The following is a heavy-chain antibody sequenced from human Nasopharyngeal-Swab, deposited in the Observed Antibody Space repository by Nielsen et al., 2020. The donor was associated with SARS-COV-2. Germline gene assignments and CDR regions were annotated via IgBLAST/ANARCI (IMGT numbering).Heavy chain of an antibody. V-gene: IGHV1-69*02. CDR3: ARYNWNVPALGYYYGMDV. Sequence: WVRQAPGQGLEWMGRIIPILGRANYAQKFQGRVTITADKSTSTAYMELSSLRSEDTAVYYCARYNWNVPALGYYYGMDVWGQGTTVTVSS. J-gene: IGHJ6*02. D-gene: IGHD1-1*01. CDR2: IIPILGRA.